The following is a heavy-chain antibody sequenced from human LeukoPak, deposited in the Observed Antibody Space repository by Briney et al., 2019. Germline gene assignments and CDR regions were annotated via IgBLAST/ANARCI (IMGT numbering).Heavy chain of an antibody. D-gene: IGHD6-13*01. Sequence: ASVKVSCKASGGTFSSYAISWVRQAPGQGLEWMGGIIPIFGTANYAQKFQGRVTITTDESTSTAYMELSSLRSEDTAVYYCARDTYGGIAAAGRSPPNIWGQGTMVTVSS. CDR2: IIPIFGTA. CDR1: GGTFSSYA. CDR3: ARDTYGGIAAAGRSPPNI. J-gene: IGHJ3*02. V-gene: IGHV1-69*05.